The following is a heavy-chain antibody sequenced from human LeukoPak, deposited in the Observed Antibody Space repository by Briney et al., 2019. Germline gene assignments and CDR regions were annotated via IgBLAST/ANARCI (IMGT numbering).Heavy chain of an antibody. V-gene: IGHV3-23*01. CDR2: ISNSGFNT. CDR3: ARDIQGSY. J-gene: IGHJ4*02. Sequence: GGSLRLSCAASGFTFSGSAMSWFRQAPGKGLEWVSLISNSGFNTYYADSVRGRVTISRDNFKNTVYLQMNSLTAEDTAVYYCARDIQGSYWGQGTLVTVSS. D-gene: IGHD3-10*01. CDR1: GFTFSGSA.